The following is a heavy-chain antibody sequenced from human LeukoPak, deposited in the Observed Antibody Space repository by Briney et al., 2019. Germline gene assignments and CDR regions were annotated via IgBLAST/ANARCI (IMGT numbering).Heavy chain of an antibody. Sequence: GGSLRLSCTASGFTFSGYTMNWVRQAPGKGLEWVSSISSSDYYINYAESVEGRFTISRNNADNLLYVQMNSLRAEDTAMYYCAFGAGGTFWGQGTLVTVSS. J-gene: IGHJ4*02. CDR3: AFGAGGTF. CDR1: GFTFSGYT. V-gene: IGHV3-21*06. D-gene: IGHD3-3*01. CDR2: ISSSDYYI.